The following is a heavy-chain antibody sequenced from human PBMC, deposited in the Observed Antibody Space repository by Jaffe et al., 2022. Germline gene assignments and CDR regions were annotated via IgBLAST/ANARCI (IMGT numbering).Heavy chain of an antibody. J-gene: IGHJ4*02. CDR2: IIPIFGTA. CDR1: GGTFSSYA. V-gene: IGHV1-69*01. Sequence: QVQLVQSGAEVKKPGSSVKVSCKASGGTFSSYAISWVRQAPGQGLEWMGGIIPIFGTANYAQKFQGRVTITADESTSTAYMELSSLRSEDTAVYYCARDRAEYYYGSGSYMLGGYFDYWGQGTLVTVSS. D-gene: IGHD3-10*01. CDR3: ARDRAEYYYGSGSYMLGGYFDY.